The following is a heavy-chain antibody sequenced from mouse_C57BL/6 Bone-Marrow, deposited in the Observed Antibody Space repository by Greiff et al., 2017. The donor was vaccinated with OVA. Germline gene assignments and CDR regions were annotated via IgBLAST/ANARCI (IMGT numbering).Heavy chain of an antibody. V-gene: IGHV10-1*01. CDR2: IRSKSNNYAT. D-gene: IGHD2-1*01. CDR3: VRAVYYGNYFDY. CDR1: GFSFNTYA. J-gene: IGHJ2*01. Sequence: EVQLVESGGGLVQPKGSLKLSCAASGFSFNTYAMNWVRQAPGKGLEWVARIRSKSNNYATYYADSVKDRFTISRDDSESMLYLQMNNLKTEDTAMYYCVRAVYYGNYFDYWGQGTTLTVSS.